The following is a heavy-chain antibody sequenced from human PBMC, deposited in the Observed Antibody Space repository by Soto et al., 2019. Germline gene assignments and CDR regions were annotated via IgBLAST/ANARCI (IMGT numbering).Heavy chain of an antibody. D-gene: IGHD5-12*01. J-gene: IGHJ4*02. CDR3: AHVYGGYDNFDY. CDR1: GFSLRTSGVG. V-gene: IGHV2-5*02. CDR2: IYWDDDK. Sequence: QITLKESGPTLVKPTQTPTLTCTFSGFSLRTSGVGVGWIRQPPGKALEWLALIYWDDDKRYSPSLKSRLTITKDTSKNQVVLTMTNMDPVDTATYYCAHVYGGYDNFDYWGQGTLVTVSS.